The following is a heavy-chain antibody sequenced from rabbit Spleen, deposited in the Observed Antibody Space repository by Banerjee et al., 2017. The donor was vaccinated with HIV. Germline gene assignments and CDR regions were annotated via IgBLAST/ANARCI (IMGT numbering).Heavy chain of an antibody. Sequence: VESGGDLVKPGASLTLTCTASGFSFSSSYDMCWVRQAPGKGLEWIGCIYTGNGKTYYASWAKGRFTISKSSSTTVTLQMTSLTAADTATYFCARDTSSSFSSYGMDLWGPGTLVTVS. CDR1: GFSFSSSYD. D-gene: IGHD1-1*01. CDR3: ARDTSSSFSSYGMDL. CDR2: IYTGNGKT. V-gene: IGHV1S40*01. J-gene: IGHJ6*01.